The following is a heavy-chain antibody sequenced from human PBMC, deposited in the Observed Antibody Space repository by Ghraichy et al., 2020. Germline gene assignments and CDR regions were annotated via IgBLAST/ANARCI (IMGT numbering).Heavy chain of an antibody. D-gene: IGHD3-10*01. CDR3: ARHGPLRRAPSGASEYNWFDP. Sequence: SETRSLTCTVSGGSISSSSYYWGWIRQPPGKGLEWIGSIYYSGSTYYNPSLKSRVTISVDTSKNQFSLKLSSVTAADTAVYYCARHGPLRRAPSGASEYNWFDPWGQGTLVTVSS. V-gene: IGHV4-39*01. CDR2: IYYSGST. CDR1: GGSISSSSYY. J-gene: IGHJ5*02.